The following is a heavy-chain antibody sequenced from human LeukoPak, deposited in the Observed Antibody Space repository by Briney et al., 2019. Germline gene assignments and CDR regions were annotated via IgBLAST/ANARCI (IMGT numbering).Heavy chain of an antibody. CDR2: IIPILGIA. J-gene: IGHJ5*02. D-gene: IGHD6-13*01. Sequence: ASVKVSCKASGGTFSSYAISWVRQAPGQGLEWMGRIIPILGIANYAQKFQGRVTITADKSTSTAYMELSSLRSEDTAVYYCARARGIAAAATDPWDQGTLVTVSS. V-gene: IGHV1-69*04. CDR3: ARARGIAAAATDP. CDR1: GGTFSSYA.